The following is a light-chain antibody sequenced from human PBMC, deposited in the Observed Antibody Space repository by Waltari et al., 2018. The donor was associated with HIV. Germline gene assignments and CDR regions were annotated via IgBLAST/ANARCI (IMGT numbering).Light chain of an antibody. Sequence: SYELTQPLSVSVALGQTARIPCGGNNLGSKNVHWSQQKPGQAPVLVIYRDTNRPSGIPERFSGSNSGNTATLTINRAQAEDEADYYCQVWDSSTVVFGGGTKLTVL. V-gene: IGLV3-9*01. CDR1: NLGSKN. CDR3: QVWDSSTVV. J-gene: IGLJ2*01. CDR2: RDT.